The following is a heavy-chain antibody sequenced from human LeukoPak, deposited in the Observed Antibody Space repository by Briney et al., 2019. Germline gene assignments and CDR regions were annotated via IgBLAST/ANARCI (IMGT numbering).Heavy chain of an antibody. Sequence: GESLKISCKGSGYSFTSYWIGWVRQMPGKGLEWMGTINPRDSYTNYSPSFQGHVTISADKSISTAYLQWSSLKASDIAMYYCARLETMIANFDYWGQGTLVTVSS. V-gene: IGHV5-10-1*01. CDR3: ARLETMIANFDY. CDR1: GYSFTSYW. D-gene: IGHD3-22*01. CDR2: INPRDSYT. J-gene: IGHJ4*02.